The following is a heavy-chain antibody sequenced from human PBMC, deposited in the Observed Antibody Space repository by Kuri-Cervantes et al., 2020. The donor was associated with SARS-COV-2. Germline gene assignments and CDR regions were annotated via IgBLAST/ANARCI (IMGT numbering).Heavy chain of an antibody. CDR1: GFTVSSNY. V-gene: IGHV3-66*02. Sequence: GGSLRLSCAASGFTVSSNYMSWVRQAPGKGLEWVSVIYSGGSTYYADPVKGRFTISRDNSKNTLYLQMNSLRAEDTAVYYCARVGVAGMSYGMDVWGQGTTVTVSS. CDR3: ARVGVAGMSYGMDV. CDR2: IYSGGST. J-gene: IGHJ6*02. D-gene: IGHD6-19*01.